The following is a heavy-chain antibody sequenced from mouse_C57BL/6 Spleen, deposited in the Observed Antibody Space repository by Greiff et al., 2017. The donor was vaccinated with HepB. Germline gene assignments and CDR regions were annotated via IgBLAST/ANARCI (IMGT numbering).Heavy chain of an antibody. Sequence: EVQLQQSGPELVKPGASVKISCKASGYTFTDYYMNWVKQSHGKSLEWIGDINPNNGGTSYNQKFKGKATLTVDKSSSTAYMDLRSLTSEDSAVYYCARDYPLYAMDYWGQGTSVTVSS. CDR2: INPNNGGT. CDR3: ARDYPLYAMDY. J-gene: IGHJ4*01. D-gene: IGHD2-4*01. V-gene: IGHV1-26*01. CDR1: GYTFTDYY.